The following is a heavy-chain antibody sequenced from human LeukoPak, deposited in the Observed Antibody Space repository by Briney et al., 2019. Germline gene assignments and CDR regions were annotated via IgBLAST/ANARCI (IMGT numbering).Heavy chain of an antibody. V-gene: IGHV3-48*03. CDR3: ARDRGKYGMDV. J-gene: IGHJ6*02. CDR1: GFTFSSYE. D-gene: IGHD5-24*01. CDR2: ISSSGSTI. Sequence: PGGSLRLSCAASGFTFSSYEMNWVRQAPGKGLEWVSYISSSGSTIYYADSVRGGFTISRDNAKNSLYLQMNRLRAEDTAVYYCARDRGKYGMDVWGQGTTVTVSS.